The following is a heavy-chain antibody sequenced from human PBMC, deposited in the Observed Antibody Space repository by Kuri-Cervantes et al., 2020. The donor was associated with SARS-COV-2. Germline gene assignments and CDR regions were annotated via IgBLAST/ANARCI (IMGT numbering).Heavy chain of an antibody. CDR3: ARDSSGYYRLDY. CDR2: IRSSSSYI. V-gene: IGHV3-21*01. CDR1: GSTFSSYS. Sequence: GGSRRPSWAASGSTFSSYSMSWVSQAPGKGLEWVSSIRSSSSYIYYADSVKVRFTISRDNAKNSLYLQMISLRAEDTAVYYCARDSSGYYRLDYWGQGTLVTVSS. J-gene: IGHJ4*02. D-gene: IGHD3-22*01.